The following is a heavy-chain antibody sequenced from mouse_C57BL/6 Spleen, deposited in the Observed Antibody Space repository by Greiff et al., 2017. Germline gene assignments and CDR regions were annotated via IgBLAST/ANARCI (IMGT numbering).Heavy chain of an antibody. J-gene: IGHJ3*01. D-gene: IGHD1-1*01. CDR2: IYPGDGDT. CDR1: GYAFSSYW. V-gene: IGHV1-80*01. Sequence: QVQLKQSGAELVKPGASVKISCKASGYAFSSYWMNWVKQRPGKGLEWIGQIYPGDGDTNYNGKFKGKATLTADKSSSTAYMQLSSLTSEDSAVYFCARWDYYGSSPFAYWGQGTLLTVSA. CDR3: ARWDYYGSSPFAY.